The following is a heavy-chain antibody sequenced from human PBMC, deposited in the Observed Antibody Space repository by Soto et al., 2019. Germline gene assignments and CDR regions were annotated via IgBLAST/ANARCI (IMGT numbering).Heavy chain of an antibody. Sequence: GASVKVSCKASGGTFSSYTISWVRQAPGQGLEWMGRIIPILGIANYAQKFQGRVTITADKSTSTAYMELSSLRSEDTAVYYCARGYSSSWSDYFDYWGQGTLVTVSS. J-gene: IGHJ4*02. D-gene: IGHD6-13*01. V-gene: IGHV1-69*02. CDR1: GGTFSSYT. CDR2: IIPILGIA. CDR3: ARGYSSSWSDYFDY.